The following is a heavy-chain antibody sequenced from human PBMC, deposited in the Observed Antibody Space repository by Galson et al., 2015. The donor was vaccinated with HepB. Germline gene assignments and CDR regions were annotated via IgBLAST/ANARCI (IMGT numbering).Heavy chain of an antibody. V-gene: IGHV5-51*03. D-gene: IGHD3-22*01. CDR1: GYSFTSYW. J-gene: IGHJ4*02. Sequence: QSGAEVKKPGESLKISCQGSGYSFTSYWIGWVRQMPGKGLEWMGIIYPGDSDTRYSPSFQGQVTISADKSISTAYLQWSSLKASDTAMYYCARASEYYDSSGYYLLDYWGQGTLVTVSS. CDR2: IYPGDSDT. CDR3: ARASEYYDSSGYYLLDY.